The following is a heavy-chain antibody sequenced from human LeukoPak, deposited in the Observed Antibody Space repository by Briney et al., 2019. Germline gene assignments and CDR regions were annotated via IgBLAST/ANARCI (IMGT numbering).Heavy chain of an antibody. CDR1: GFTFSSYG. CDR3: ARALAVAGTGGFDP. V-gene: IGHV3-33*01. Sequence: GGSLRLSCAASGFTFSSYGMHWVRQAPDKGLEWVAVIWYDGSNKYYADSVKGRFTISRDNSKNTLYLQMNSLRAEDTAVYYCARALAVAGTGGFDPWGQGTLVTVSS. D-gene: IGHD6-19*01. J-gene: IGHJ5*01. CDR2: IWYDGSNK.